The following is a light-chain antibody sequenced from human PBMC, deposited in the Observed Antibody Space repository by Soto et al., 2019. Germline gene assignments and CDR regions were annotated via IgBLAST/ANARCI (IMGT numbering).Light chain of an antibody. Sequence: EIVLTQSPATLSLSPGERATLSCRASQSVSSYLAWYQQKPGQPPRLVIYDASNRATGIPARFSGSGSGTDFTHTISSLEPEDFAVYYCQQRSNWPLNFGGGTKVEIK. CDR3: QQRSNWPLN. V-gene: IGKV3-11*01. CDR1: QSVSSY. CDR2: DAS. J-gene: IGKJ4*01.